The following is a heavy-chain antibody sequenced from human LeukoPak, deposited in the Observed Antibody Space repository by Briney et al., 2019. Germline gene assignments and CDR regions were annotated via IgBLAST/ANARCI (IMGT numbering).Heavy chain of an antibody. Sequence: PSGTLSLTCAVSGGSISSSNWWSWVRQPPGKGLEWSGEIYHSGSTNYDPSLKSRGTISVAKSKNQFSLKLSSVTAADTAVYYCARDTGGLATTWGQGTLVTVSS. D-gene: IGHD5-24*01. J-gene: IGHJ4*02. V-gene: IGHV4-4*02. CDR2: IYHSGST. CDR1: GGSISSSNW. CDR3: ARDTGGLATT.